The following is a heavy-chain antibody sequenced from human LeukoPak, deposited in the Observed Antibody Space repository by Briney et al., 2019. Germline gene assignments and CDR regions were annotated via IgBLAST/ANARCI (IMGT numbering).Heavy chain of an antibody. CDR1: GYTFTSYY. Sequence: ASVKVSCKASGYTFTSYYMHWVRQAPGQGLEWMGIIDPSGGSTSYAQKFQGRVTMTRDMSTSTVYMELSSLRSDDTAVYYCARGAGILTGYGAVDYYYMDVWGKGTTVTISS. V-gene: IGHV1-46*01. CDR3: ARGAGILTGYGAVDYYYMDV. J-gene: IGHJ6*03. D-gene: IGHD3-9*01. CDR2: IDPSGGST.